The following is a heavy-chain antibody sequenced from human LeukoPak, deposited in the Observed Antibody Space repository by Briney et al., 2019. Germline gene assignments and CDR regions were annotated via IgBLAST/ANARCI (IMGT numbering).Heavy chain of an antibody. CDR2: ISSDGSST. CDR3: ASRSQGVEN. J-gene: IGHJ4*02. Sequence: PGGSLRISCAVSGLTFSNYWMHWVRQAPGKGLIWVSRISSDGSSTNYADSVKGRFTISRDNAKNTVSLQMKSLRADDTAVYYCASRSQGVENWGQGTLVTVSS. D-gene: IGHD3-10*01. V-gene: IGHV3-74*01. CDR1: GLTFSNYW.